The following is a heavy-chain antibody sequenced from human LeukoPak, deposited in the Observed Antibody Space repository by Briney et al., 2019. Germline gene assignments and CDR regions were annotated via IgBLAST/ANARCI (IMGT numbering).Heavy chain of an antibody. Sequence: GGSLRLSCAASGFTFSNYGMHWVRQAPGKGLEWVAVISYDGINKYYANSVKGRFTISRDNSKNTLYLQMNSLRAEDTAVYYCAKVKRAAIWSYYFDYWGQGTLVTVSS. CDR1: GFTFSNYG. CDR3: AKVKRAAIWSYYFDY. CDR2: ISYDGINK. J-gene: IGHJ4*02. D-gene: IGHD2-2*02. V-gene: IGHV3-30*18.